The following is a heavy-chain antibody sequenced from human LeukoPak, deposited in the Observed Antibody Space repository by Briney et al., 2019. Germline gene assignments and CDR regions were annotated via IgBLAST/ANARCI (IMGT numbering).Heavy chain of an antibody. CDR3: ATRDH. CDR2: TQYDGIVK. J-gene: IGHJ4*02. V-gene: IGHV3-30*02. CDR1: GFTFNNYA. Sequence: GGSLRLSCAASGFTFNNYAMHWVRQAPGKGLEWVALTQYDGIVKSYSDSVRGRFTISRDSSKNTLYLQMNSLRAEDTAIYYCATRDHWGQGTLVSVSS.